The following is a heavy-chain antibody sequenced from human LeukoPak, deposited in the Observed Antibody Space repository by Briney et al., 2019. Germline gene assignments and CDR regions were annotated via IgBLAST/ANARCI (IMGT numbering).Heavy chain of an antibody. D-gene: IGHD3-3*01. V-gene: IGHV4-39*07. CDR1: GGSISSSSYY. Sequence: SETLSLTCTVSGGSISSSSYYWGWIRQPPGKGLEWIGSIYYSGSTYYNPSLKSRVTISVDTSKNQFSLKLSSVTAADTAVYYCARGCPYDFWSGYTGLFDYWGQGTLVTVSS. CDR2: IYYSGST. J-gene: IGHJ4*02. CDR3: ARGCPYDFWSGYTGLFDY.